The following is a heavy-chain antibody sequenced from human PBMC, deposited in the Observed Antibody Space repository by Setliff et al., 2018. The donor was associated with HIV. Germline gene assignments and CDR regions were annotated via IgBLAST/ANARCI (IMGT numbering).Heavy chain of an antibody. CDR2: IKSKSAGGTS. V-gene: IGHV3-15*01. Sequence: SGGSLRLSCAASGFTFSNAWMTWVRQAPGKGLEWVGRIKSKSAGGTSDYTAPVKGRFTISRDDSKNMLYLQMNSLKTEDTALYYCATDNCGGDCYLNYWGLGTLVTVSS. CDR3: ATDNCGGDCYLNY. J-gene: IGHJ4*02. D-gene: IGHD2-21*02. CDR1: GFTFSNAW.